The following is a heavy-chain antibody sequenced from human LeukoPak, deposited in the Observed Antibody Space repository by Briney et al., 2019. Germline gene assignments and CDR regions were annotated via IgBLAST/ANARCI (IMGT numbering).Heavy chain of an antibody. D-gene: IGHD6-19*01. CDR3: ARLGGSSGWLNDY. CDR2: IIPILGTA. V-gene: IGHV1-69*04. Sequence: GASVKVSCKASGGTFSSYAISWVRQAPGQGLEWMGRIIPILGTANYAQKFQGRVTITADKSTGTAYMELSSLRSEDTAVYYCARLGGSSGWLNDYWGQGTLVTVSS. CDR1: GGTFSSYA. J-gene: IGHJ4*02.